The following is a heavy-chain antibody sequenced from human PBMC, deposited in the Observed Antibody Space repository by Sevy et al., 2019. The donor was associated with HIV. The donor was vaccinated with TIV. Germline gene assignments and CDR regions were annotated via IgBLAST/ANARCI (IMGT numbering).Heavy chain of an antibody. CDR3: AITKDYYDNSGYPFDY. CDR2: FDPEDGET. Sequence: ASVKVSCKVSGYTLSQLSMHWVRQAPGKGLEWMGTFDPEDGETIYAQKFQGRVTMTEDKSTDTAYMQLTSLRSEDTAVFYCAITKDYYDNSGYPFDYLGLGTLVTVSS. CDR1: GYTLSQLS. J-gene: IGHJ4*02. V-gene: IGHV1-24*01. D-gene: IGHD3-22*01.